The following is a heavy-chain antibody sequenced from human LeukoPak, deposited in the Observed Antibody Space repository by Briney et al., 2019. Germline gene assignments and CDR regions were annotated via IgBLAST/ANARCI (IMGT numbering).Heavy chain of an antibody. J-gene: IGHJ2*01. CDR1: GFTFSDFG. D-gene: IGHD3-10*01. CDR2: INSDGSST. CDR3: ARGKAGVDTNWYFDL. V-gene: IGHV3-74*03. Sequence: GRSLRLSCAASGFTFSDFGMHWVRQAPGKGLVWVSHINSDGSSTTYADSVKGRFTISRDNAKNTLYLQMNSLRAEDTTVYYCARGKAGVDTNWYFDLWGRGTLVTVSS.